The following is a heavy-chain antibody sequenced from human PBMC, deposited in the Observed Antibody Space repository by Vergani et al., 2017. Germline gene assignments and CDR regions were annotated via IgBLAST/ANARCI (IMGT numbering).Heavy chain of an antibody. D-gene: IGHD6-13*01. Sequence: QVQLVQSGAEVKKPGASVKVSCKASGYTFTSYAMHWVRQAPGQRLEWMGWINAGNGNTKYSQKFQGRVAITRDTSASTAYMELSSLRSEDTAVYYCARGGIAAALSLDYWGQGTLVIVSS. CDR2: INAGNGNT. CDR3: ARGGIAAALSLDY. V-gene: IGHV1-3*01. J-gene: IGHJ4*02. CDR1: GYTFTSYA.